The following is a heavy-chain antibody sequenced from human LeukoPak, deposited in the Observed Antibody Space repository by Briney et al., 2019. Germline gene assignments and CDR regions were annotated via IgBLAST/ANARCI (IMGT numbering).Heavy chain of an antibody. Sequence: GGSLRLSCSASGCTFSRYPMHWVRQAPGKGLEYVSAITRTGITTYYADSVKGRFTISRDNSKNTLYLQMSSLRAEDTAVYYCARDGTAGVDYWGQGTLVTVSS. D-gene: IGHD1/OR15-1a*01. V-gene: IGHV3-64D*06. J-gene: IGHJ4*02. CDR3: ARDGTAGVDY. CDR1: GCTFSRYP. CDR2: ITRTGITT.